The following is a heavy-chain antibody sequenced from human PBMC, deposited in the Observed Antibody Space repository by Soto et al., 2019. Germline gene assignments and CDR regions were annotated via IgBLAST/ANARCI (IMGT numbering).Heavy chain of an antibody. CDR2: IIPIFGTA. J-gene: IGHJ5*02. Sequence: SVKVSCKASGGTFSSYAISWVRQAPGQGLEWMGGIIPIFGTANYAQKFQGRVTITADKSTSTAYMELSSLRSEDTAVYYCALRITMVRGADNWFDTWGQGTLVTVSS. CDR3: ALRITMVRGADNWFDT. CDR1: GGTFSSYA. V-gene: IGHV1-69*06. D-gene: IGHD3-10*01.